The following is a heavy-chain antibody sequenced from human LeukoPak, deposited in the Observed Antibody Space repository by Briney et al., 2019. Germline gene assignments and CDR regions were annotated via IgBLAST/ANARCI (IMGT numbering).Heavy chain of an antibody. CDR1: GYTFTGYY. CDR3: ARDRSTMIRSVFGY. J-gene: IGHJ4*02. CDR2: INPNSGGT. D-gene: IGHD3-10*01. Sequence: GASVKVSCKASGYTFTGYYMHWVRQAPGQGLEWMGRINPNSGGTDYAQKFQGRVTMTRDTSINTAYMELSRLRSDDTAVYYCARDRSTMIRSVFGYWGQGTLVTVSS. V-gene: IGHV1-2*06.